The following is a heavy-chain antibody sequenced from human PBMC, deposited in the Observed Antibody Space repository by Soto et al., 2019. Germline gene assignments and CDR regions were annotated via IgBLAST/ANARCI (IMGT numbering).Heavy chain of an antibody. CDR1: GYTFTGYY. CDR3: ARGGGGWFGELLRLGMDV. Sequence: ASVKVSCKXSGYTFTGYYMHWVRQAPGQGLEWMGWINPNSGGTNYAQKFQGRVTMTRDTSISTAYMELSRLRSDDTAVYYCARGGGGWFGELLRLGMDVWGQGTTVTVSS. J-gene: IGHJ6*02. V-gene: IGHV1-2*02. D-gene: IGHD3-10*01. CDR2: INPNSGGT.